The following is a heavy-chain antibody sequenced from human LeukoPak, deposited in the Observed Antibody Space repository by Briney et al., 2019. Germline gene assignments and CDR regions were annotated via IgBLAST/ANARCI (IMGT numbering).Heavy chain of an antibody. V-gene: IGHV1-3*01. CDR2: INAGNGKT. CDR3: ASSLAGISSGWHYFDY. D-gene: IGHD6-19*01. CDR1: GYIFTSNA. Sequence: ASVKVSCKASGYIFTSNAMHWVRQAPGQRLEWMGWINAGNGKTKYSQNFQGRVTITRDTSASTAYMELSSLRSEDTAVYFCASSLAGISSGWHYFDYWGQGALVTVSS. J-gene: IGHJ4*02.